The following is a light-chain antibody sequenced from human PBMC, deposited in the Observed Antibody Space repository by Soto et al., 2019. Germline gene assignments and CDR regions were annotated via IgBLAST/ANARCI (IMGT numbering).Light chain of an antibody. J-gene: IGLJ2*01. V-gene: IGLV1-40*01. Sequence: QSVLTQPPSVSGAPGQRVTMSCTGSSSNIGAGCDVHWYQHLPGTAPKLLIYGNTNRPSGVPDRFSGSKSGTSASLAITGLQAEDEADYYCQSYDTSLSGPVVVGGGTKLTVL. CDR3: QSYDTSLSGPVV. CDR2: GNT. CDR1: SSNIGAGCD.